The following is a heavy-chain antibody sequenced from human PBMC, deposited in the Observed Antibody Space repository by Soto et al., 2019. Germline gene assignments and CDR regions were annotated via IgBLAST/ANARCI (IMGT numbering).Heavy chain of an antibody. D-gene: IGHD3-16*01. Sequence: GGSLRLSCAASGFTFSDRYMDWVRQAPGEGLEWVGRTKNKANSYTTEYAASVKGRFTISRDDSRNSVYLQMNSLKTDDTAVYYCTIEGAYPGPHFDYWGQGTLVTVYS. CDR3: TIEGAYPGPHFDY. CDR2: TKNKANSYTT. CDR1: GFTFSDRY. V-gene: IGHV3-72*01. J-gene: IGHJ4*02.